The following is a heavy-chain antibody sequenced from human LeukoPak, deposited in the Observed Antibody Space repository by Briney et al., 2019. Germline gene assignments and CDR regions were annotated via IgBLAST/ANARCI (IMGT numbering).Heavy chain of an antibody. CDR3: ASNPRGYSYGYGDYFDY. V-gene: IGHV4-39*01. Sequence: SETLSLTCTVSGGSISSSSYYWGWIRQPPGKGLEWIGSIYYSGSTYYNPSLKSRVTISVDTSKNQFSLKLSSVTAADTAVYYCASNPRGYSYGYGDYFDYWGQGTLVTVSS. CDR1: GGSISSSSYY. D-gene: IGHD5-18*01. J-gene: IGHJ4*02. CDR2: IYYSGST.